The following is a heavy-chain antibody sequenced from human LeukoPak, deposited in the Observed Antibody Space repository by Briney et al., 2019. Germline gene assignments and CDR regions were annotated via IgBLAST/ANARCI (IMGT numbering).Heavy chain of an antibody. CDR2: IYSGGST. V-gene: IGHV3-53*01. CDR3: ASTAVTTFDFDY. CDR1: GFTVSSNY. D-gene: IGHD4-4*01. J-gene: IGHJ4*02. Sequence: GGSLRLSCAASGFTVSSNYMSWVRQAPGKGLEWVSVIYSGGSTYYADSVKGRFTISRDNSKNTLYLQMNSLRAEDTAVYYCASTAVTTFDFDYWGQGTLVTVSS.